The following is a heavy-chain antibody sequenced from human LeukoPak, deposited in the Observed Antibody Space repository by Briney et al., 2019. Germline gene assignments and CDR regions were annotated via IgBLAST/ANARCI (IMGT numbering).Heavy chain of an antibody. J-gene: IGHJ4*02. CDR2: IASDGSST. Sequence: PGGSLRLSCAASGFTFSSYWMNWVRQAPGKGLVWVSRIASDGSSTTYADSVKGRFSISRDNAKNTLYLQMNSLRAEDTAVYYCARVSAYYDFWSAYLDYWGQGTLVTVSS. V-gene: IGHV3-74*01. D-gene: IGHD3-3*01. CDR1: GFTFSSYW. CDR3: ARVSAYYDFWSAYLDY.